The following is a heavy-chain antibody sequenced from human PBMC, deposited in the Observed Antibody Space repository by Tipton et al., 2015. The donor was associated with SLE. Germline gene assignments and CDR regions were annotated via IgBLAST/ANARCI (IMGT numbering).Heavy chain of an antibody. V-gene: IGHV4-59*02. CDR1: GFTVSSNY. D-gene: IGHD1-14*01. Sequence: LRLSCAASGFTVSSNYMSWVRQAPGKGLEWIGSIYYSGSTYYNPSLKSRVTISVDTSKNQFSLKLSSVTAADTAVYYCARELTDDAFDIWGQGTMVTVSS. J-gene: IGHJ3*02. CDR2: IYYSGST. CDR3: ARELTDDAFDI.